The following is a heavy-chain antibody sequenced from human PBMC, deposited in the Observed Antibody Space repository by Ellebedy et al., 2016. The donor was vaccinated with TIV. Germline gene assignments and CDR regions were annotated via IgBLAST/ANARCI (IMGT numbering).Heavy chain of an antibody. CDR2: IYHSGST. CDR1: GYSISSGSY. V-gene: IGHV4-38-2*01. J-gene: IGHJ3*02. D-gene: IGHD2/OR15-2a*01. Sequence: GSLRLSCAVSGYSISSGSYWGWIRQPPGKGLEWIGSIYHSGSTYYNPSLKRRVSISMDTSRNQFSLKLTSVTAADTAVYYCATFRNLDGFDIWGQGTMVTVPS. CDR3: ATFRNLDGFDI.